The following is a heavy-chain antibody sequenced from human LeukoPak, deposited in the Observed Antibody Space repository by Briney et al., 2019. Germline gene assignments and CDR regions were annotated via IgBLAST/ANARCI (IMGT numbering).Heavy chain of an antibody. CDR3: ARYSYKHDC. J-gene: IGHJ4*02. V-gene: IGHV3-7*01. CDR1: GLTFSHYW. CDR2: MKEDGSQE. D-gene: IGHD2-15*01. Sequence: PGGSLRLSCAASGLTFSHYWMTWVRQAPGKGLEWVANMKEDGSQETYVDSVKGRFTISRDNAKNSLYLQMNNVRAEDTAVYYCARYSYKHDCWGQGTLVTVS.